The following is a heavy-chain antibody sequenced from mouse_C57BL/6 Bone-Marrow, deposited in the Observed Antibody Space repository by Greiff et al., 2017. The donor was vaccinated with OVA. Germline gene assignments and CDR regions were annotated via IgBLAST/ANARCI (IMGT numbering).Heavy chain of an antibody. J-gene: IGHJ1*03. CDR1: GYTFTSYT. CDR3: AREGPIYYYGSSYGWYFDV. V-gene: IGHV1-4*01. Sequence: QVQLKQSGAELARPGASVKMSCKASGYTFTSYTMHWVKQRPGQGLEWIGYINPSSGYTKYNQKFKDKATLTADKSSSTAYMQLSSLTSEDSAVYYCAREGPIYYYGSSYGWYFDVWGTGTTVTVSS. CDR2: INPSSGYT. D-gene: IGHD1-1*01.